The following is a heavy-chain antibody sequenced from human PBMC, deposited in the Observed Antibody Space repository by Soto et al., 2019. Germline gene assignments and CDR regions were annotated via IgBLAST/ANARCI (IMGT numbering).Heavy chain of an antibody. D-gene: IGHD6-19*01. CDR1: SGSIISSNW. CDR3: ARGGQWLVRGAFDI. V-gene: IGHV4-4*02. Sequence: PSETLSLTCAVSSGSIISSNWWSLGRQPPGKGLEWIGETYHSGSTNYNPSLKSRVTISVDKSKNQFSLKLSSVTAADTAVYYCARGGQWLVRGAFDIWGQGTMLTVSS. J-gene: IGHJ3*02. CDR2: TYHSGST.